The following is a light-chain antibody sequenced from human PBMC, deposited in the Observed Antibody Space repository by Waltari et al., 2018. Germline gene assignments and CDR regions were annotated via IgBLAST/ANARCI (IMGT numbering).Light chain of an antibody. CDR1: QSVSSY. Sequence: DIQMTQSPSSLSASVGDRVTITCRASQSVSSYLNWYQQKPGKAPMLLMYAASSLQSGVPSRFSGSGSGTDFALTISSLQPEDFATYYCQQSSSTPPWTFGQGTKVEIK. CDR2: AAS. CDR3: QQSSSTPPWT. V-gene: IGKV1-39*01. J-gene: IGKJ1*01.